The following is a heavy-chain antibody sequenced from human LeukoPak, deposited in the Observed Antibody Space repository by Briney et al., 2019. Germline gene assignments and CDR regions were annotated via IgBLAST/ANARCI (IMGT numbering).Heavy chain of an antibody. J-gene: IGHJ4*02. V-gene: IGHV3-53*01. Sequence: PGGSLRLSCAASGFTVSSNYMSWVRQAPGKGLEWVSVIYSGGSTYYADSVKGRFTISRDNSKNTLYLQMNSLRAEDTAVYYCARDGILTGYYGTKYYLDYWGQGTLVTVSS. CDR3: ARDGILTGYYGTKYYLDY. CDR2: IYSGGST. CDR1: GFTVSSNY. D-gene: IGHD3-9*01.